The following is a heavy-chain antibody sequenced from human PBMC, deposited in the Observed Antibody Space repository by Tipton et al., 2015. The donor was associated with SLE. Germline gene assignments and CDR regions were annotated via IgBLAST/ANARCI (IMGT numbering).Heavy chain of an antibody. Sequence: SLRLSCAASGFTVSSNYMTWVRQAPGKGLEWVSVIYSGGSTYYADSVKGRFTISRDNSKNTLYLQMNSLRAEDTAVYYCARTGAYVVGYFDLWGRGTLVTVSS. V-gene: IGHV3-66*01. CDR2: IYSGGST. J-gene: IGHJ2*01. CDR3: ARTGAYVVGYFDL. D-gene: IGHD5-12*01. CDR1: GFTVSSNY.